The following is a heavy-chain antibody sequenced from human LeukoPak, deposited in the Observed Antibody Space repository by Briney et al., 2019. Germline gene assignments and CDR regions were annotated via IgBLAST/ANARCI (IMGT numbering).Heavy chain of an antibody. CDR2: ISAYSGNT. D-gene: IGHD3/OR15-3a*01. V-gene: IGHV1-18*01. Sequence: ASVTVSCKPSGYTFSSFGITWVRQAPGQGLEWVGWISAYSGNTNYGQILQDRVTMTTDTSTSTAYMELKSLRSDDTAVYYCARTSQSYELLSGSDLGYWGQGTLVTVSS. CDR3: ARTSQSYELLSGSDLGY. CDR1: GYTFSSFG. J-gene: IGHJ4*02.